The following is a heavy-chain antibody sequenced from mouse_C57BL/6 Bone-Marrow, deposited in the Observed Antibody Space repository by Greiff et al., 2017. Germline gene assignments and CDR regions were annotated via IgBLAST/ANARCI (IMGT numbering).Heavy chain of an antibody. CDR1: GYAFTNYL. D-gene: IGHD2-4*01. J-gene: IGHJ1*03. CDR2: IYPGSGGT. Sequence: VQLQQSGAELVRPGTSVKVSCKASGYAFTNYLIEWVKQRPGQGLEWIGVIYPGSGGTNYNEKFKGKATLTADKSSRTAYMQLSSLTSEDSAVYFCARLRRGSWYFDVWGTGTTVTVSS. V-gene: IGHV1-54*01. CDR3: ARLRRGSWYFDV.